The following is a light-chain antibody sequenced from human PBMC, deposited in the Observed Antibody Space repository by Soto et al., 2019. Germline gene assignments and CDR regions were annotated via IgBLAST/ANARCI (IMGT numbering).Light chain of an antibody. CDR1: QGITSY. CDR3: HQFNSYPLT. CDR2: AAS. Sequence: DIQLTQSPSFLSASVGDRVTITCRASQGITSYLVLYQQKPGKAPKLLIYAASTLQSGVPPRFSGSGSGTELTLPISILQAEDSAPYYCHQFNSYPLTFGDGTNVESK. V-gene: IGKV1-9*01. J-gene: IGKJ4*01.